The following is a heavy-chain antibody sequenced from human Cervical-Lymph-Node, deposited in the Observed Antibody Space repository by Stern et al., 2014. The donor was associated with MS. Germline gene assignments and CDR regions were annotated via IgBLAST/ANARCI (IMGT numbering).Heavy chain of an antibody. J-gene: IGHJ5*02. V-gene: IGHV4-30-4*01. CDR1: GGSISSGDYS. D-gene: IGHD2-2*01. CDR2: IYYSGST. Sequence: QVQLQESGPGLVKPSQTLSLTCTVSGGSISSGDYSWRWIRQPPGKGLEWIGYIYYSGSTYYNPSLKSRVTISVDTSKNQFSLKLSSVTAADTAVYYCASANCSSTSCPNWFDPWGQGTLVTVSS. CDR3: ASANCSSTSCPNWFDP.